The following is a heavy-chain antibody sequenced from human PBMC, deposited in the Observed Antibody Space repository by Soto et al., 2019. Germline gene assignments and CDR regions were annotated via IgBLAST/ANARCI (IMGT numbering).Heavy chain of an antibody. D-gene: IGHD6-13*01. J-gene: IGHJ5*02. V-gene: IGHV3-23*01. Sequence: LRLSCAASGFTFSSYAMSWVRQAPGKGLEWVSAISGSGGSTYYADSVKGRFTISRDNSKNTLYLQMNSLRAEDTAVYYCATVVAAAGRLNWFHPWGQGTRVTVAS. CDR1: GFTFSSYA. CDR3: ATVVAAAGRLNWFHP. CDR2: ISGSGGST.